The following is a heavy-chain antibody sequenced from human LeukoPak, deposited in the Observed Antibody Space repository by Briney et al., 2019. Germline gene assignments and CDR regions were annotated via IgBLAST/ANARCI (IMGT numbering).Heavy chain of an antibody. D-gene: IGHD6-13*01. CDR1: GFTFSSYG. Sequence: GGSLRLSCAASGFTFSSYGMPWVRQAPGKGLEWVAVISYDGSNKYYADSVKGRFTISRDNSKNTLYLQMNSLRAEDTAVYYCAKDGLAYSSSYRFDPWGQGTLVTVSS. CDR3: AKDGLAYSSSYRFDP. CDR2: ISYDGSNK. J-gene: IGHJ5*02. V-gene: IGHV3-30*18.